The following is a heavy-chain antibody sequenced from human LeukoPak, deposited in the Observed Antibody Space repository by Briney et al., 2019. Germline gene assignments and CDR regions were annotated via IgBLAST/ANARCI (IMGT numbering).Heavy chain of an antibody. D-gene: IGHD6-19*01. V-gene: IGHV3-30*02. CDR3: AKGGLAVAGIDY. Sequence: GGSLRLSCAASGFTFSSYGMHWVRQAPGKGLEWVAFIRYDGSNKYYADSVKGRFTISRDNSKNTLYLQMNSLRAEDTAVYYCAKGGLAVAGIDYWGQGTLVTVSS. J-gene: IGHJ4*02. CDR2: IRYDGSNK. CDR1: GFTFSSYG.